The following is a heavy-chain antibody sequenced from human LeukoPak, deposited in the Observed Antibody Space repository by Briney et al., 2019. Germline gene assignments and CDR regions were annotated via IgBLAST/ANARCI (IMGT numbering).Heavy chain of an antibody. V-gene: IGHV3-33*06. CDR1: GFTFSSYG. Sequence: GGSLRLSCAASGFTFSSYGMHWVRQAPGEGLEWVAVIWYDGSNKYYADSVKGRFTISRDNSKNTLYLQMNSLGAEDTAVYYCAKSSSIAAAALDYWGQGTLVTVSS. J-gene: IGHJ4*02. CDR3: AKSSSIAAAALDY. CDR2: IWYDGSNK. D-gene: IGHD6-13*01.